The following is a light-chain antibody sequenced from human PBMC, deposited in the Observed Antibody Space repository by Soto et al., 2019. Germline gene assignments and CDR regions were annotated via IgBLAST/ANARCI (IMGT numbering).Light chain of an antibody. CDR1: QSISSS. V-gene: IGKV1-5*03. J-gene: IGKJ1*01. Sequence: DIQMTQSPSTLSASVGDRVAITCRASQSISSSLAWYQQKPGKAPKLLIYKASSLESGVPSRFSGSGSGTDFTLTISSLQPEDFATYYCQQSYSSPPTFGQGTKVDIK. CDR3: QQSYSSPPT. CDR2: KAS.